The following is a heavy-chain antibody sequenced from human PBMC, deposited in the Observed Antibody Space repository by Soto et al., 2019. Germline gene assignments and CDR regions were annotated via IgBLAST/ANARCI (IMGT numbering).Heavy chain of an antibody. CDR3: ARRANGYFGY. CDR2: ILSNFKT. V-gene: IGHV3-23*05. D-gene: IGHD2-8*01. J-gene: IGHJ4*02. CDR1: GFTFSDYT. Sequence: ELQLLESVGGLEQPGESLTLSCAASGFTFSDYTMSCVRQAPGQVLECISVILSNFKTFYADSVRGRFTISRDNSKNTLYLEMNSLRQEDTAGYYCARRANGYFGYWVEGALVAVSS.